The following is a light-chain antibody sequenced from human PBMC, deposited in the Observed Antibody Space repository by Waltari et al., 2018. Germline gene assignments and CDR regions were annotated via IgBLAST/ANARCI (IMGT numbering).Light chain of an antibody. CDR2: EAS. CDR1: QNIGRY. J-gene: IGKJ1*01. CDR3: QNHERLPAT. V-gene: IGKV3-20*01. Sequence: EIVLTQSQGTLSLSPGERATLSCRASQNIGRYLVWYQQKPGQAPRLLIYEASRRATGIPDRFSGSGSGTDFSLTISRLEPEDFAVYYCQNHERLPATFGQGTKVEIK.